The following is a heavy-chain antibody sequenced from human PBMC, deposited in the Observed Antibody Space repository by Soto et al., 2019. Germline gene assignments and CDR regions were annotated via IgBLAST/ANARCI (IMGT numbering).Heavy chain of an antibody. CDR1: GFTFDDYA. V-gene: IGHV3-9*01. CDR2: ISWNSGSI. D-gene: IGHD3-10*01. Sequence: EVQLVESGGGLVQPGRSLRLSCAASGFTFDDYAMHWVRQAPGKGLEWVSGISWNSGSIGYADSVKGRFTISRDNAKNSLYLQMNSLRAEDTALYYCAKDSTTMVRGEYYYYYYYMDVWGKGTTVTVSS. CDR3: AKDSTTMVRGEYYYYYYYMDV. J-gene: IGHJ6*03.